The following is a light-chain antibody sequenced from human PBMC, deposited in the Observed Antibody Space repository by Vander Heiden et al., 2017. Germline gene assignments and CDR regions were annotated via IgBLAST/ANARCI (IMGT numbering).Light chain of an antibody. Sequence: VLQQYPGTLSLSPGDSATLSCRASQSVSSSYLAWFQQKPGQAPRLLIDGASSRATGIPDRFSGSGSGTDFTLTISRLEPEDFAVYYCQQYGSSPTWTFGQGTKVEIK. CDR1: QSVSSSY. J-gene: IGKJ1*01. V-gene: IGKV3-20*01. CDR3: QQYGSSPTWT. CDR2: GAS.